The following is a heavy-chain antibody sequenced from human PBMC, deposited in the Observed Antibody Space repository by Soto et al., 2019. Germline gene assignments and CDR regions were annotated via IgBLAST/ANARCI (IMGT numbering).Heavy chain of an antibody. D-gene: IGHD3-22*01. CDR1: GGSISSGGYS. CDR3: ARDGTYYYDSSGPGAFDI. V-gene: IGHV4-30-2*01. J-gene: IGHJ3*02. Sequence: QLQLQESGSGLVKPSQTLSLTCAVSGGSISSGGYSWSWIRQPPGKGLEWIGYIYHNGSTYYNPSLKSRVTISVDRSKNQFSLKLSSVTAADTAVYYCARDGTYYYDSSGPGAFDIWGQGTMVTVSS. CDR2: IYHNGST.